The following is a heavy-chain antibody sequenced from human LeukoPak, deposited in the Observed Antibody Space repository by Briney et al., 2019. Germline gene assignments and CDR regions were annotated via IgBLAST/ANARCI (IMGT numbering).Heavy chain of an antibody. CDR3: ARDPSIAARPLDY. V-gene: IGHV1-2*02. D-gene: IGHD6-6*01. J-gene: IGHJ4*02. Sequence: ASVKVSCKASGYTFTGYYMRWVRQAPGQGLEWMGWINPNSGGTNYAQKFQGRVTMTRDTSISTAYMELSRLRSDDTAVYYCARDPSIAARPLDYWGQGTLVTVSS. CDR1: GYTFTGYY. CDR2: INPNSGGT.